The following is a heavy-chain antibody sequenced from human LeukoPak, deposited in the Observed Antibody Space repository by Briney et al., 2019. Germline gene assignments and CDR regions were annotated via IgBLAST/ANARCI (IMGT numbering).Heavy chain of an antibody. D-gene: IGHD6-6*01. CDR1: GGSFSGYY. Sequence: SETLSLTCAVYGGSFSGYYWNWIRQPPGKGLEWIGEINHSGGTNYNPSLKSRVTISVDTSKNQFSLKLSSVTAADTAVYYCASRSSSTYYYYMDVWGKGTTVTVSS. J-gene: IGHJ6*03. CDR3: ASRSSSTYYYYMDV. CDR2: INHSGGT. V-gene: IGHV4-34*01.